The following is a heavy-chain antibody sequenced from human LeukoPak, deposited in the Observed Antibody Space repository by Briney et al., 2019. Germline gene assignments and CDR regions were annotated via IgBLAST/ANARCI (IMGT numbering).Heavy chain of an antibody. CDR3: ARETTETAVNC. CDR2: KQDGTEK. Sequence: KQDGTEKDYVDSVKARFTISRDNDENSLYLQMNSLRVEVTAVYFCARETTETAVNCWGQGTLVTVSS. D-gene: IGHD2/OR15-2a*01. J-gene: IGHJ4*02. V-gene: IGHV3-7*01.